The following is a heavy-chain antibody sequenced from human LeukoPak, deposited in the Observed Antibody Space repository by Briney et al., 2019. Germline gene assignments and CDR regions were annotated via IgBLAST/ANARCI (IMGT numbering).Heavy chain of an antibody. CDR1: GGSISSYY. CDR3: ARDLPPPDS. V-gene: IGHV4-4*07. Sequence: PSETLSLTCTVSGGSISSYYWSWLRQPAGKGLEWIGRIYTSGSTNYNPSLKSRVSMSEYTSKNQFSLKLSSVPAADTAVYFCARDLPPPDSCGQGTMVTVSS. CDR2: IYTSGST. J-gene: IGHJ3*02.